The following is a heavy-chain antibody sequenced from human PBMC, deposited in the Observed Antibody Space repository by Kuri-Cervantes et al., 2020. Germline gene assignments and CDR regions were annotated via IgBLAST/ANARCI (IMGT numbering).Heavy chain of an antibody. CDR1: GFTFSSYG. J-gene: IGHJ4*02. Sequence: GGSLRLSCAASGFTFSSYGMYWVRQAPGKGLEWVPVIWYDGSNKYYADSVKGRFTISRDNSKNTLYLQMNSLRAEDTAVYYCAKDHGSSWNYYYFDYWGQGTLVTVSS. CDR3: AKDHGSSWNYYYFDY. D-gene: IGHD6-13*01. V-gene: IGHV3-30*02. CDR2: IWYDGSNK.